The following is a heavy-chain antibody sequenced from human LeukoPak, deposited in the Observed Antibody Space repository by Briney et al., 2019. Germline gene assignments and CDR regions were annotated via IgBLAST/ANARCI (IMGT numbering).Heavy chain of an antibody. D-gene: IGHD1-26*01. V-gene: IGHV1-24*01. CDR3: ATNSGSYFLY. CDR1: GYTLTQLS. J-gene: IGHJ4*02. CDR2: FGPEDIET. Sequence: ASVKVSCKVSGYTLTQLSIHWVRQAPGRGLEWMGGFGPEDIETVYTQNLQGRVTMTDDTSTDTAYMELSSLRSEDTAIYYCATNSGSYFLYWGQGTLVTVSS.